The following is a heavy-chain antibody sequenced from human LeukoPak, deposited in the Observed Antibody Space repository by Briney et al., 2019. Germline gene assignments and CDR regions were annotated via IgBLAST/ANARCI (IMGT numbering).Heavy chain of an antibody. CDR1: GYTFTDYY. CDR3: AVGPERGYNYGYSY. CDR2: INPNSGGT. V-gene: IGHV1-2*02. Sequence: ASVKVSCKASGYTFTDYYMHWVRQAPGQGLEWMGWINPNSGGTNYAEKLQGRVTMTRDTSISTAYMELSRLRSDDTAVYYCAVGPERGYNYGYSYWGQGTLVTVSS. J-gene: IGHJ4*02. D-gene: IGHD5-18*01.